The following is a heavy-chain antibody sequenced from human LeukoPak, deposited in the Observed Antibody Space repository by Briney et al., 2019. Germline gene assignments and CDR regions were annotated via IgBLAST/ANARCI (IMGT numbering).Heavy chain of an antibody. J-gene: IGHJ4*02. CDR1: GFTFSSYA. Sequence: GGSLRLSCAASGFTFSSYAMHWVRQAPGEGLEWVAVISYDGSNKYYADSVKGRFTISRDNSKNTLYLQMNSLRAEDTAVYYCARARWLQSFDYWGQGTLVTVSS. V-gene: IGHV3-30-3*01. D-gene: IGHD5-24*01. CDR3: ARARWLQSFDY. CDR2: ISYDGSNK.